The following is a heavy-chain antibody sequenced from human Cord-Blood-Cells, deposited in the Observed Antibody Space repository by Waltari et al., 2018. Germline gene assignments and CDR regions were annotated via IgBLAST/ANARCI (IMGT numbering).Heavy chain of an antibody. D-gene: IGHD5-18*01. Sequence: QLQLQESGPGLVKPSETLSLTCTVSGGYISSSSYYWGWIRQPTGKGLEWIGSIYYSGSTYYKPSHKSRVTISVDTSNNQFSLKRSSVTAADTALYYCARHRAGLWPTWGQGTLVTVSS. CDR3: ARHRAGLWPT. V-gene: IGHV4-39*01. J-gene: IGHJ4*02. CDR2: IYYSGST. CDR1: GGYISSSSYY.